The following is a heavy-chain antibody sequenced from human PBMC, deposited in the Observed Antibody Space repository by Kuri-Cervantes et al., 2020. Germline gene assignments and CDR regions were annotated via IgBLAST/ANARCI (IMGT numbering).Heavy chain of an antibody. CDR1: GYSFTSYE. D-gene: IGHD4-17*01. Sequence: ASVKVSCKASGYSFTSYEINWVRQAPGQGLEWMGWMHPHTGKTRNAQKFQDRLTMTSNTSASTAYMELSSLTPEDTAVYYCARGTYGDYVDYWGQGTLVTVSS. CDR3: ARGTYGDYVDY. V-gene: IGHV1-8*01. J-gene: IGHJ4*02. CDR2: MHPHTGKT.